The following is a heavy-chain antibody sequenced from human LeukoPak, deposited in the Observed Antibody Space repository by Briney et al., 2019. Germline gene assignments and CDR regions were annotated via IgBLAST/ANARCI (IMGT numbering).Heavy chain of an antibody. CDR2: INAGNGNT. D-gene: IGHD6-13*01. V-gene: IGHV1-3*01. J-gene: IGHJ4*02. Sequence: GASVKVSCKASGYTFTSYAMHWVRQAPGQRLEWMGWINAGNGNTKYSQKFQGRVTMTRDTSTSTVYMELSSLRSEDTAVYYCATGYSSSWYSFDYWGQGTLVTVSS. CDR1: GYTFTSYA. CDR3: ATGYSSSWYSFDY.